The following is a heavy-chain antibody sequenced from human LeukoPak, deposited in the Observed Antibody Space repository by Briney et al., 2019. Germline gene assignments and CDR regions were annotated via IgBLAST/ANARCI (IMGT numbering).Heavy chain of an antibody. V-gene: IGHV4-34*01. D-gene: IGHD3-10*01. CDR3: ARSGSELLWFGESIPYYFDY. CDR2: INHSGST. J-gene: IGHJ4*02. CDR1: GGSFSGYY. Sequence: PSETLSLTCAVYGGSFSGYYWSWIRQPPGKGLEWIGEINHSGSTNYNPSLKSRVTISVDTSKNQFSLKLSSVTAADTAVYYCARSGSELLWFGESIPYYFDYWGQGTLVTVSS.